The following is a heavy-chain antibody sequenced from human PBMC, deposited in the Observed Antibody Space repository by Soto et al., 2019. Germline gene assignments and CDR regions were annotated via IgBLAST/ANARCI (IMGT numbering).Heavy chain of an antibody. Sequence: QVQLVQSGAEVKKPGSSVKVPCKASGGTFSSYAISWVRQAPGQGLEWMGGIIPIFGTANYAQKFQGRVTITADESASTAYMELSSLRAEDTAVYYCARAKGLGVVGMYDYWGQGTLVTVSS. CDR1: GGTFSSYA. CDR2: IIPIFGTA. J-gene: IGHJ4*02. V-gene: IGHV1-69*12. CDR3: ARAKGLGVVGMYDY. D-gene: IGHD3-16*01.